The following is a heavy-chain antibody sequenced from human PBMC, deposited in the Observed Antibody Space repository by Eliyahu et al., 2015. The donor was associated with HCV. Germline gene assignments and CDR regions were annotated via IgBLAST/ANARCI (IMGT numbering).Heavy chain of an antibody. J-gene: IGHJ6*03. CDR2: ISGSGGST. V-gene: IGHV3-23*01. CDR1: GFXFSSYA. D-gene: IGHD1-1*01. CDR3: AKVWNEDYYYMDV. Sequence: EVQLLESGGGLEQPGGSLRLSCAASGFXFSSYAMGWVRQAPGKGLGWVSIISGSGGSTYYADSVKGRFTISRDNSKNILYLQMNSLRAEDTAVYHCAKVWNEDYYYMDVWGTGTTVTVSS.